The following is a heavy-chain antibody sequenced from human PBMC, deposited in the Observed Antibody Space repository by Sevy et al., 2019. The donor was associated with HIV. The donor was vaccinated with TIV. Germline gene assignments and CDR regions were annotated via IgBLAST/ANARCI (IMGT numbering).Heavy chain of an antibody. D-gene: IGHD6-13*01. CDR2: IYTSGST. J-gene: IGHJ4*02. V-gene: IGHV4-4*07. CDR3: ARDSIAAGTTTTDY. Sequence: SETLSLTCTVSGGSISSYYWSWIRQPAGKGLEWIGRIYTSGSTNYNPSLKSRVTMSVDTSKNQFSLKLSSVTAADTAVYYCARDSIAAGTTTTDYWGQGTLVTVSS. CDR1: GGSISSYY.